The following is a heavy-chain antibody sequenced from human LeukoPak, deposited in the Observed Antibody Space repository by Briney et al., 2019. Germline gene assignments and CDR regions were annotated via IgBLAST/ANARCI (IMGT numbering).Heavy chain of an antibody. J-gene: IGHJ4*02. V-gene: IGHV1-69*04. Sequence: SVKVSCKASGGTFSSYAISWVRQAPGQGLEWMGRIIPILGIANYAQKFQGRVTITADKSTSTAYMELSSLRSDDTAVYYCARNSHGYSSGWLQFNFDYWGQGTLVTVSS. CDR1: GGTFSSYA. CDR3: ARNSHGYSSGWLQFNFDY. CDR2: IIPILGIA. D-gene: IGHD6-19*01.